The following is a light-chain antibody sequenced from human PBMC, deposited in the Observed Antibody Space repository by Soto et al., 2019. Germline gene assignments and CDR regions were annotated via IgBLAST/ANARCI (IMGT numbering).Light chain of an antibody. CDR2: KDT. CDR1: ALAKQY. CDR3: QSADSSGTYL. V-gene: IGLV3-25*03. J-gene: IGLJ2*01. Sequence: SYELTQPPSVSVSPGQTARIPCSGDALAKQYAYWYQQKPGQAPVLVISKDTERPSGIPERFSGSSSGTTVTLTITAVQAEDEADYYCQSADSSGTYLFGGGTQLTVL.